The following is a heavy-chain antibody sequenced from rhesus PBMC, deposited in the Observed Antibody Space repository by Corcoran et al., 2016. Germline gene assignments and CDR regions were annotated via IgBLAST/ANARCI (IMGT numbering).Heavy chain of an antibody. CDR3: ARDGWSGEFDY. D-gene: IGHD2-39*02. CDR1: GGSISDSYY. V-gene: IGHV4S7*01. CDR2: IYGRRGST. Sequence: QVQLQESGPGLVKPSETLSLTCAVSGGSISDSYYWNWIRQPPGKGLEWIGIIYGRRGSTNYNPSLKSRVTISKDTAKNQFSLRLSSVTAADTAVYYCARDGWSGEFDYWGQGVLVTVSS. J-gene: IGHJ4*01.